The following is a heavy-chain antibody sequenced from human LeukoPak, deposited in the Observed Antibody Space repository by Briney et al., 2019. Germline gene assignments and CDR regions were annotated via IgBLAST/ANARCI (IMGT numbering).Heavy chain of an antibody. J-gene: IGHJ4*02. D-gene: IGHD6-6*01. Sequence: PSETLSLTCTVSGGSISSYYWSWIRQPPGKGLEWIGYIYYSGSTNYNPSLKSRVTISVDTSKNQFSLKLSSLTAADTAVYYCARVDPDSSSTLEVFDYWGQGTLVTVSS. CDR3: ARVDPDSSSTLEVFDY. V-gene: IGHV4-59*01. CDR1: GGSISSYY. CDR2: IYYSGST.